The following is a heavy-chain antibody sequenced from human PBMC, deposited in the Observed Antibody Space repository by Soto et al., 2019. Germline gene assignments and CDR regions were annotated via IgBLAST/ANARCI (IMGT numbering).Heavy chain of an antibody. J-gene: IGHJ3*02. CDR1: GYTLINYG. CDR2: ISTYNGNT. Sequence: QVQLVQSGAEVKKPGASVKVSCKASGYTLINYGMSWVRQAPGQGLEWMGWISTYNGNTKYAQKLQGRVTMTTDTSTRTVYMELRSLRSDDTAVYFCARHSTLTHGGAFHIWGQGTMVTVSS. D-gene: IGHD4-17*01. V-gene: IGHV1-18*01. CDR3: ARHSTLTHGGAFHI.